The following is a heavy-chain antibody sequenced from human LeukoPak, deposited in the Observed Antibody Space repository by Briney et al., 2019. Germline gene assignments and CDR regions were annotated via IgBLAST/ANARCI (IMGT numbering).Heavy chain of an antibody. CDR1: GGSISSYY. CDR3: ARLGYYDSSEVY. J-gene: IGHJ4*02. Sequence: SETLSLTCTVSGGSISSYYWSWIRQPPGKGLEWIGYIYYSGSTNYNPPLKSRVTISVDTSKNQFSLKLSSVTAADTAVYYCARLGYYDSSEVYWGQGTLVTVSS. D-gene: IGHD3-22*01. CDR2: IYYSGST. V-gene: IGHV4-59*08.